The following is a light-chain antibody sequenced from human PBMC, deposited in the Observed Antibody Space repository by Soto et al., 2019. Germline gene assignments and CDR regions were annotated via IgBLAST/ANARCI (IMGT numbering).Light chain of an antibody. J-gene: IGKJ3*01. V-gene: IGKV1-39*01. CDR3: QQSYTTLFT. CDR1: QSISNY. Sequence: DIQMTQSPSSLSASVGDRVTITCRASQSISNYLNWYQQKPGKAPKLLIYAASSLQSGVPSRFSGSGSGTDFTLTISSLQPEDFATYTSQQSYTTLFTFGPGTNVDI. CDR2: AAS.